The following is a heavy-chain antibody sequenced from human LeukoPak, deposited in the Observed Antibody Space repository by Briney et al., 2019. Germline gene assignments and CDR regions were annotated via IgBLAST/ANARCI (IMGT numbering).Heavy chain of an antibody. D-gene: IGHD3-10*01. Sequence: QSGGSLRLSCTASGFTFSTYWINWVRQSPGKGLVWVALINGDGSTTTHTDSVKGRFTISRDNAKNTAYLQMNSLRDEDTAVYFCARDYAGSPDYWGQETLVTVSA. CDR2: INGDGSTT. V-gene: IGHV3-74*03. J-gene: IGHJ4*02. CDR1: GFTFSTYW. CDR3: ARDYAGSPDY.